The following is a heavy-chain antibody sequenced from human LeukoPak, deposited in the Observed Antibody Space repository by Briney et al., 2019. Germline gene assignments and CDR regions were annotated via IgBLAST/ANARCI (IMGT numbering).Heavy chain of an antibody. CDR3: ARGEYYDRRGLNLFDP. CDR1: GGSISSYY. J-gene: IGHJ5*02. D-gene: IGHD3-16*01. CDR2: IYYSGST. Sequence: SETLSLTCTVSGGSISSYYWNWIRQPPGKGLEWIGYIYYSGSTNYNPSLKSRVTISVDTSKNQFSLQLSSVTAADTGVYYCARGEYYDRRGLNLFDPWVQGILVSVSS. V-gene: IGHV4-59*01.